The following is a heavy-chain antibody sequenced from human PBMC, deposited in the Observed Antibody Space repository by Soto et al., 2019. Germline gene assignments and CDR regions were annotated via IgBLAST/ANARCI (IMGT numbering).Heavy chain of an antibody. CDR1: GGTFSSYA. CDR3: ARAPTTVTTACYFGY. Sequence: SVKVSCKASGGTFSSYAISWVRQAPGQGLEWMGGIIPIFGTANYAQKFQGRVTITADESTSTAYMELSSLRSEDTAVYYCARAPTTVTTACYFGYWGQATLGTASS. D-gene: IGHD4-17*01. J-gene: IGHJ4*02. CDR2: IIPIFGTA. V-gene: IGHV1-69*13.